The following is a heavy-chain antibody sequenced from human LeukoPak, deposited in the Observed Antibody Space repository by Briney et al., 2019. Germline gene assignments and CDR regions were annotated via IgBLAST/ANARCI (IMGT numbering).Heavy chain of an antibody. D-gene: IGHD1-26*01. J-gene: IGHJ4*02. CDR1: GFTLSSYY. CDR3: AQGGSPGALDY. V-gene: IGHV3-74*01. CDR2: INGDGSIT. Sequence: GGSLRLSCAASGFTLSSYYMHWVRQVPGKGLVWVSCINGDGSITKYADSVKGRFSISRDNAKNTLYLQVNSLRAEDTAVYYCAQGGSPGALDYWGQGTLVTVSS.